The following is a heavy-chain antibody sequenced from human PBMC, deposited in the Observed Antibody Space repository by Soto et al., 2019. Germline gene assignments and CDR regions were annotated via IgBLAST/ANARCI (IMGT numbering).Heavy chain of an antibody. V-gene: IGHV1-2*02. CDR2: INPNSGGT. CDR3: ARDLHGDYYFDY. CDR1: GYTFTGYY. Sequence: ASVKVSCKASGYTFTGYYMHWVRQAPGQGLEWMGWINPNSGGTNYAQKFQGRVTMTRDTSISTAYMELSRLRSDDTAVYYCARDLHGDYYFDYWGQGTPVTVSS. D-gene: IGHD4-17*01. J-gene: IGHJ4*02.